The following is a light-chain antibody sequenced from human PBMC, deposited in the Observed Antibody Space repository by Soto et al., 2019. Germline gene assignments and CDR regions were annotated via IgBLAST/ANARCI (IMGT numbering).Light chain of an antibody. CDR2: DAS. CDR3: QQRLSWPPLT. Sequence: EIVLTQSPATLSLSPGERATLSCMACQSISRYLAWYQQKPGQAPRLLIHDASNRATGIPARFSGSGSETDFTLTISSLEPEDFAVYYCQQRLSWPPLTFGGGTKVENK. J-gene: IGKJ4*01. V-gene: IGKV3-11*01. CDR1: QSISRY.